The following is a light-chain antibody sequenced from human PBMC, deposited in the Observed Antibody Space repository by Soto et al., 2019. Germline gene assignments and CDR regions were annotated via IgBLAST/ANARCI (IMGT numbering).Light chain of an antibody. CDR3: MQSTQLPPT. CDR1: QSLLHITGETF. J-gene: IGKJ5*01. Sequence: DVVMSQTPLSLSVAPGQPASISCKSGQSLLHITGETFLFWYLQKPGQSPQLXXYEVSTRVSGVPDRFSGSGSGTDFTLEISRVETEDVGIYYCMQSTQLPPTFGQGTRLEIK. CDR2: EVS. V-gene: IGKV2D-29*02.